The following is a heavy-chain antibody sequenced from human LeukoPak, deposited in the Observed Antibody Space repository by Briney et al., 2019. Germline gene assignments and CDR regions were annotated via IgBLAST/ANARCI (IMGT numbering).Heavy chain of an antibody. Sequence: GGSLRLSCAASGFTFSSYGMHWVRQAPGKGLGWVAFIRYDGSNKYYADSVKGRFTISRDNSKNTLYLQMNSLRAEDTAVYYCAKDRAPRKITGEYYFDYWGQGTLVTVSS. CDR2: IRYDGSNK. V-gene: IGHV3-30*02. CDR1: GFTFSSYG. J-gene: IGHJ4*02. D-gene: IGHD1-20*01. CDR3: AKDRAPRKITGEYYFDY.